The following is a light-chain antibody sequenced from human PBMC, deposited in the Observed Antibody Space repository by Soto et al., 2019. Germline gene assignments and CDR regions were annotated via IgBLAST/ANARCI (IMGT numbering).Light chain of an antibody. CDR2: VGS. V-gene: IGKV2-28*01. CDR1: QSLLHSNGYNY. J-gene: IGKJ1*01. Sequence: DILMTQSPLSLPVTPGEPASISCRSSQSLLHSNGYNYLDWYLQKPGQSPQVLIYVGSNRASGVPDRFSGSGSGTDFTLKISRVEAEDVGVYYCMQALQTPTFGQGTKVDIK. CDR3: MQALQTPT.